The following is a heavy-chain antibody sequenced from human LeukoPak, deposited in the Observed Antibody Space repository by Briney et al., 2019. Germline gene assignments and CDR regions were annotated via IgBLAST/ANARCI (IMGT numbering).Heavy chain of an antibody. D-gene: IGHD1-26*01. CDR3: ARDLAHTPGIVYTPLDY. J-gene: IGHJ4*02. Sequence: PGGSLRLSCAASGFTFSSYSMNWVRQAPGKGLEWVSSISSSSSYIYYADSVKGRFTISRDNAKNSLYLQMNSLRAEDTAVYYCARDLAHTPGIVYTPLDYWGQGTLVTVSS. CDR1: GFTFSSYS. CDR2: ISSSSSYI. V-gene: IGHV3-21*01.